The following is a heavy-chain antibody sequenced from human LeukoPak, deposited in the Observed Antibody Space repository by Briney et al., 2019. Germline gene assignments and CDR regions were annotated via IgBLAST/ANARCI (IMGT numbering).Heavy chain of an antibody. V-gene: IGHV4-34*01. Sequence: SEALSLTCAVSGGSFSGFRWHWIRQPPGKGPEWIGEINHSGGTTYNPSLKSRVTISVDTSKIQFSLNLTSVTAADTAVYYCALELVVPAALERLNAFDIWGHGTMVTVSS. D-gene: IGHD2-2*01. CDR2: INHSGGT. J-gene: IGHJ3*02. CDR1: GGSFSGFR. CDR3: ALELVVPAALERLNAFDI.